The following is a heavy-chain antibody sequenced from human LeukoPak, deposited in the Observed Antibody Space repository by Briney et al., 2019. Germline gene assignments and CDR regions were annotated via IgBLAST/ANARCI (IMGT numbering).Heavy chain of an antibody. Sequence: GGSLRLSCAASGFTFSSYLMSWVRQAPGKGLEWVANIKQDGSEKYYVDSVKGRFTISRDNAKNSLYLQMNSLRAEDTAVYYCARNSGSHPWGQGTLVTVSS. CDR2: IKQDGSEK. CDR3: ARNSGSHP. V-gene: IGHV3-7*01. D-gene: IGHD3-10*01. J-gene: IGHJ5*02. CDR1: GFTFSSYL.